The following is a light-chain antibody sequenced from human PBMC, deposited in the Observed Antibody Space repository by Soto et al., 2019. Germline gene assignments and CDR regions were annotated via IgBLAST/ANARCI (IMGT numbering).Light chain of an antibody. CDR1: SXDVGGYNY. CDR2: DVS. Sequence: ALTQPRSVSGSPGQSVTISCTGTSXDVGGYNYVSWYQQHPGKAPKLMIYDVSKRPSGVPDRFSGSKSGNTASLTISGLQAEDEADYYCCSYAGSYTVVFGGGTKVTVL. CDR3: CSYAGSYTVV. V-gene: IGLV2-11*01. J-gene: IGLJ2*01.